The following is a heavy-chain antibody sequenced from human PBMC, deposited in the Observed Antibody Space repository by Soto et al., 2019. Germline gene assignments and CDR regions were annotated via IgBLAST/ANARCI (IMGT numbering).Heavy chain of an antibody. J-gene: IGHJ4*02. CDR3: AANWNFGLNF. V-gene: IGHV3-11*03. CDR2: ISSSLGHT. Sequence: GGSLRLSCVASGFDFSDFHISWVRQAPGKGLEWISYISSSLGHTDYAESVKGRFTISRDNAKSSVFLEMSDLRSDDTAVYYCAANWNFGLNFCGQGTMATVYS. D-gene: IGHD1-1*01. CDR1: GFDFSDFH.